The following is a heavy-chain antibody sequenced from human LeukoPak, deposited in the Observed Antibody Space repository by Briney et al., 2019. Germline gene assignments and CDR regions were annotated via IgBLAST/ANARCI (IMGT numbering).Heavy chain of an antibody. D-gene: IGHD1-26*01. J-gene: IGHJ4*02. CDR1: GFTFSSYG. CDR3: ARDAGEWEQSVVDY. Sequence: GRSLRLSCAASGFTFSSYGMHWVRQAPGKGLEWVAVIWYDGSNKYYADSVKGRFTISRDNSKSTLYLQMNSLRAEDTAVYYCARDAGEWEQSVVDYWGQGTLVTVSS. V-gene: IGHV3-33*01. CDR2: IWYDGSNK.